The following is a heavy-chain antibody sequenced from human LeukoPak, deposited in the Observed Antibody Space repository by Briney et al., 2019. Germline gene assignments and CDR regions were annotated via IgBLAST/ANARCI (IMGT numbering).Heavy chain of an antibody. J-gene: IGHJ4*02. Sequence: GRSLRLSCAASGFTFGRFPMHWVRQAPGKGLEWVALISSDGSDKKYADSVKGRFTISRDNSKNTLYLQMHSLRVEDTAVYYCARDYPADHWGQGTLVTVSS. CDR2: ISSDGSDK. V-gene: IGHV3-30-3*01. CDR1: GFTFGRFP. CDR3: ARDYPADH.